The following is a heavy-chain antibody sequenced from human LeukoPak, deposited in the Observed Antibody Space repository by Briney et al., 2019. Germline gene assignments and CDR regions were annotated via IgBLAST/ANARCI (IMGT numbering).Heavy chain of an antibody. CDR3: ARDRSITMVRGVIIGY. CDR2: MNPNSGNT. J-gene: IGHJ4*02. CDR1: GYTFTSYD. V-gene: IGHV1-8*03. Sequence: ASVKVSCKASGYTFTSYDINWVRQATGQGLEWMGWMNPNSGNTGYAQKFQGRVTITRNTSISTAYMELSSLRSEDTAVYYCARDRSITMVRGVIIGYWGQGTLVTVSS. D-gene: IGHD3-10*01.